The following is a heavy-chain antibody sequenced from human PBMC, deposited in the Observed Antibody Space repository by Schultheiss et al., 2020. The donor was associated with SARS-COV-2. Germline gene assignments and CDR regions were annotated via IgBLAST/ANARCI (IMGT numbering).Heavy chain of an antibody. Sequence: GESLKISCAASGFTFSNAWMSWVRQAPGKGLEWVAVISYDGSNKYYADSVKGRFTISRDNSKNTLYLQMNSLRAEDTAVYYCARDFSYCSSTSCRYGVDYYYYYGMDVWGQGTTVTVSS. V-gene: IGHV3-30*03. CDR1: GFTFSNAW. CDR3: ARDFSYCSSTSCRYGVDYYYYYGMDV. J-gene: IGHJ6*02. D-gene: IGHD2-2*01. CDR2: ISYDGSNK.